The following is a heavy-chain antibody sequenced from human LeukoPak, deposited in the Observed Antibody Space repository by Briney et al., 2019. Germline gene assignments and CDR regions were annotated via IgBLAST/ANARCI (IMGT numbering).Heavy chain of an antibody. J-gene: IGHJ4*02. D-gene: IGHD1-26*01. V-gene: IGHV1-24*01. Sequence: ASVKVSCKVSGYTLTELSMHWVRQAPGKGLEWMGGFDPEDGETIYAQKFQGRITMTEDTSTDTVYMELSSLRSEDTTVYYCATVGAAFGFFDYWGQGTLVTVSS. CDR2: FDPEDGET. CDR3: ATVGAAFGFFDY. CDR1: GYTLTELS.